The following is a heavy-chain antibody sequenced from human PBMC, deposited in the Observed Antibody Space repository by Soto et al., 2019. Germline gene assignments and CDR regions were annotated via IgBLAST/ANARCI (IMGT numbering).Heavy chain of an antibody. CDR2: ISAYNGNT. CDR1: GYTFTSYA. Sequence: ASVKVSCKASGYTFTSYAMHWVRQAPGQGLEWMGWISAYNGNTNYAQKLQGRVTMTTDTSTSTAYMELRSLRSDDTAVYYCARGSYYDSSGYDSYYYYGMDVWGQGTTVTVSS. D-gene: IGHD3-22*01. CDR3: ARGSYYDSSGYDSYYYYGMDV. J-gene: IGHJ6*02. V-gene: IGHV1-18*01.